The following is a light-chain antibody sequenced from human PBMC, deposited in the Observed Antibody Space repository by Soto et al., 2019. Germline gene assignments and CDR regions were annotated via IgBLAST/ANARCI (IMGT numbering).Light chain of an antibody. CDR2: AAS. Sequence: DIQMTQSPSFLSASVGDSVTITCRASQGIRDDLAWYQQTPGKAPKRLVYAASHLQRGVPSRFSATRSGTEFILTITRLQPEDFATYYCLQHNTSPWTFGQGTKVDI. J-gene: IGKJ1*01. CDR1: QGIRDD. V-gene: IGKV1-17*01. CDR3: LQHNTSPWT.